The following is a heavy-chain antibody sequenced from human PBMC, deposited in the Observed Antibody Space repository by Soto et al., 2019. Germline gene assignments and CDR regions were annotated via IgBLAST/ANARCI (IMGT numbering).Heavy chain of an antibody. V-gene: IGHV3-23*01. CDR2: ICGSGGAT. D-gene: IGHD2-15*01. Sequence: EVQLLESGGGLVQPGGSLRLSCAASGFTFSSYAMSWVRQAPGKGLEWVSAICGSGGATYYTDSVKGRFTISRDNSKNTLHLQMNNLRAEDTAIYYCAKGSGGNCYSHFDDCGQGTLVTVSS. J-gene: IGHJ4*02. CDR3: AKGSGGNCYSHFDD. CDR1: GFTFSSYA.